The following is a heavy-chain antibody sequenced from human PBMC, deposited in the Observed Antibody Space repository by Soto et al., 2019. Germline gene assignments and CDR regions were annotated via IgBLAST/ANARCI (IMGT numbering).Heavy chain of an antibody. J-gene: IGHJ4*02. CDR3: VAARPDSDS. D-gene: IGHD6-6*01. V-gene: IGHV3-74*01. CDR1: GFSLNDYW. CDR2: INSDGTNT. Sequence: VQLVESGGGLVQPGGSLRLSCAASGFSLNDYWMHWVRQAPGKGPVWVSRINSDGTNTAYADSVKGRFTISRDIAQNTLYLQMNSLTAEDTAVYYCVAARPDSDSWGQGTLVAVSS.